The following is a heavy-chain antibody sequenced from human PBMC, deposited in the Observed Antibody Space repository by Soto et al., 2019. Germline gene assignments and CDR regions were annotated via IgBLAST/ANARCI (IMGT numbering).Heavy chain of an antibody. Sequence: EVQLVETGGGLIQPGGSLRLSCAASGFTVFSAYMNWVRQAPGKGLEWVAVFYSGGSSYYADSVKGRFTISRDTSKNTVDLHMDSLRAEDTAVYSCARAPELVGANYFDFWGQGSLVTVSS. CDR3: ARAPELVGANYFDF. CDR1: GFTVFSAY. V-gene: IGHV3-53*02. D-gene: IGHD2-15*01. CDR2: FYSGGSS. J-gene: IGHJ4*02.